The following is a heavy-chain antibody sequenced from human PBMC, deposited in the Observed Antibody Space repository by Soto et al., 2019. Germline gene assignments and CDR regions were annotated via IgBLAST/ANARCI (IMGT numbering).Heavy chain of an antibody. CDR1: GFTFSGSA. Sequence: GGSLRLSCAASGFTFSGSAMHWVRQASGKGLEWVGRIRSKANSYATAYAASVKGRFTISRDDSKNTAYLQMNSLKTEDTAVYYCTRHGIPRDYYDSSSPPQGNSNPGGNLTYPYYYYGMDVWGQGTTVTVSS. J-gene: IGHJ6*02. CDR3: TRHGIPRDYYDSSSPPQGNSNPGGNLTYPYYYYGMDV. D-gene: IGHD3-22*01. V-gene: IGHV3-73*01. CDR2: IRSKANSYAT.